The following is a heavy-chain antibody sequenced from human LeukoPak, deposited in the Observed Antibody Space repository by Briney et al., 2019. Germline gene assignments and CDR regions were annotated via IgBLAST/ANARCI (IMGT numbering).Heavy chain of an antibody. D-gene: IGHD3-3*01. CDR2: MNPNSGNT. CDR3: ARGHSYDFWSGYYTGIKKGFDY. J-gene: IGHJ4*02. V-gene: IGHV1-8*02. CDR1: GYTFLTNG. Sequence: GASVKVSCKVSGYTFLTNGITWVRQAPGQGLEWMGWMNPNSGNTGYAQKFQGRVTMTRNTSISTAYMELSSLRSEDTAVYYCARGHSYDFWSGYYTGIKKGFDYWGQGTLVTVSS.